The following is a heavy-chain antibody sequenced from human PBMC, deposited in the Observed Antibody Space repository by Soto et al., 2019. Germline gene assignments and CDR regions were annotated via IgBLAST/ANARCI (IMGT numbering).Heavy chain of an antibody. Sequence: SCYRIFIRQPPGKGLEWIGFIHYSGSTNYNPSLKSRVTMSVDTSKNQFSLKLTSVNAADTAVYYCTRGGDAYKNGHWGQGTLVTVSS. CDR1: SCY. J-gene: IGHJ4*02. CDR2: IHYSGST. D-gene: IGHD2-21*01. CDR3: TRGGDAYKNGH. V-gene: IGHV4-59*01.